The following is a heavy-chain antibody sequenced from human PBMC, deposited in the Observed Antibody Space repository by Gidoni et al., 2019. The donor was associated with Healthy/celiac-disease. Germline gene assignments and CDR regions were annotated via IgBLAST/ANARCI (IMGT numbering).Heavy chain of an antibody. V-gene: IGHV1-3*01. CDR1: GYTFTTYA. Sequence: QVQLVQSGAEVKKPGASVQVSCKASGYTFTTYAMHWVRQAPGQRLEWMGWINAGNGNTKYSQKFQGRVTITRDTSASTAYMELSSLRSEDTAVYYCARTTVTTPYYYYGMDVWGQGTTVTVSS. CDR3: ARTTVTTPYYYYGMDV. CDR2: INAGNGNT. D-gene: IGHD4-17*01. J-gene: IGHJ6*02.